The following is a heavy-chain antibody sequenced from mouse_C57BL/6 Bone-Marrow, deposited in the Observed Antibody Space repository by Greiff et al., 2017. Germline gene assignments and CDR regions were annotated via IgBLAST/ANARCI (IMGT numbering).Heavy chain of an antibody. CDR1: GYTFTGYW. CDR3: AREGTVVDYFDY. V-gene: IGHV1-9*01. CDR2: LLPGIGST. D-gene: IGHD1-1*01. Sequence: VQLKQSGAELMKPGASVKLSCKATGYTFTGYWIEWVKQRPGHGLEWIGELLPGIGSTNYNEKFTGKATFTADTSSNTAYMQLSSLTTEDSAIYYCAREGTVVDYFDYWGQGTTLTVSS. J-gene: IGHJ2*01.